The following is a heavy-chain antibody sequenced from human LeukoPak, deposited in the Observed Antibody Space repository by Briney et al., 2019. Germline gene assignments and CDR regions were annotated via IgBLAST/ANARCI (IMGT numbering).Heavy chain of an antibody. CDR3: VRAARYYWFDH. CDR2: IYYSGST. V-gene: IGHV4-61*01. J-gene: IGHJ5*02. CDR1: GDSVSSGSHY. Sequence: PSETLSLTCTVSGDSVSSGSHYWSWIRQPPGKGLEWIGYIYYSGSTNYNPSLKSRVTISIDTSKNQFSLKLSSVTAADTAVYYCVRAARYYWFDHWGQGTLVTVSS. D-gene: IGHD1-14*01.